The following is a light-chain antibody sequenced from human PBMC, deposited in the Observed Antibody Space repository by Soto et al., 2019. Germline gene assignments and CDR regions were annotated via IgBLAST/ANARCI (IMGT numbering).Light chain of an antibody. J-gene: IGLJ3*02. V-gene: IGLV2-14*01. CDR3: NSYTTRFTWV. CDR2: EVS. Sequence: QSVLTQPASVSGSPGQSITISCTGTSSDVGGHKYVSWYQQHPGKAPKLMIYEVSRRPSGVSHRFSGSKSGNTASLTISGLQAEDEAGYYCNSYTTRFTWVFGGGTQLTVL. CDR1: SSDVGGHKY.